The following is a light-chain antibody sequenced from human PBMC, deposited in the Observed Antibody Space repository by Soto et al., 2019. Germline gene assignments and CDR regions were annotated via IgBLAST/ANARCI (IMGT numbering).Light chain of an antibody. CDR3: LQFGTSLPWT. CDR1: QSVSSTY. CDR2: GAF. Sequence: EIVLTQSPGALSLSPGERATLSCRASQSVSSTYLAWYQQKPGQAPRLLIYGAFSRATGIPDRFSGSGSGTDFTLTIGRLEPEDFAVYYCLQFGTSLPWTFGQGTKVEIK. J-gene: IGKJ1*01. V-gene: IGKV3-20*01.